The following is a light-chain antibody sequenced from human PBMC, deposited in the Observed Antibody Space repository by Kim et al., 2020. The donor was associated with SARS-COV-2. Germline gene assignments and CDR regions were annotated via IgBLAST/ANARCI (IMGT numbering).Light chain of an antibody. CDR3: QQANSFPWT. CDR2: AAS. V-gene: IGKV1-12*01. CDR1: QGISSW. J-gene: IGKJ1*01. Sequence: DIQMTQSPSSASASVGDRVTITCRGRQGISSWLAWYQQKPEKAPKLLNYAASSLQSGVPSRFSGSGSGTDFTLTISSLQPEDLAPYYCQQANSFPWTFGQGTKVDIK.